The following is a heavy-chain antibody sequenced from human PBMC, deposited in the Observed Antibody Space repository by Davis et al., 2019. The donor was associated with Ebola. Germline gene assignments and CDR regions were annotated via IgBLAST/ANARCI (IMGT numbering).Heavy chain of an antibody. CDR3: AREGPYSSSWYLDY. Sequence: GESLKISCGASGFTFSTYGMHWVRQSPGKGLEWVAVISHDGTDKYYADSVKGRFTISRDNSKNALYLQMNSLRAEDTAVYYCAREGPYSSSWYLDYWGQGTLVTVSS. CDR2: ISHDGTDK. CDR1: GFTFSTYG. J-gene: IGHJ4*02. V-gene: IGHV3-30*03. D-gene: IGHD6-13*01.